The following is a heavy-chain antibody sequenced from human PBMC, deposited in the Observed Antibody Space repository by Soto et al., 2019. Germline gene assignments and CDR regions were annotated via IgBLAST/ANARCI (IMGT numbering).Heavy chain of an antibody. D-gene: IGHD3-9*01. V-gene: IGHV5-10-1*01. CDR2: IDPSDSYT. Sequence: GESLKISCKGSGYSFTSYWISWVRQMTGTGLEWMGRIDPSDSYTNYSPSFQGHVTISADKSISTAYLQWSSLKASDTAMYFFKRGGAYDILTGYYPYYGMDVWGQGTTVTVSS. J-gene: IGHJ6*02. CDR3: KRGGAYDILTGYYPYYGMDV. CDR1: GYSFTSYW.